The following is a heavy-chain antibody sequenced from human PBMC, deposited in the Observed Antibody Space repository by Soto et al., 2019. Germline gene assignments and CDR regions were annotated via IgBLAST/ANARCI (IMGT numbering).Heavy chain of an antibody. D-gene: IGHD3-16*01. V-gene: IGHV3-11*05. Sequence: TGGSRRLSWAAPGLRFTDYDMTWTRLPPEKGLDWISTITSSGGNADYAASVKGRVTISRDNAHNSLYLQMSGLRAEDTALYYCARDMCNNYVNYLDRWGQGTRVTVSS. CDR3: ARDMCNNYVNYLDR. J-gene: IGHJ4*02. CDR2: ITSSGGNA. CDR1: GLRFTDYD.